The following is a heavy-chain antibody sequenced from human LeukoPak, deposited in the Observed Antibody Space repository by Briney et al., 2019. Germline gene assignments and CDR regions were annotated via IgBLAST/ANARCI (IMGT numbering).Heavy chain of an antibody. CDR3: AKGRGYCSDANCYSVFDY. V-gene: IGHV3-23*01. J-gene: IGHJ4*02. CDR2: ITGSGGTT. D-gene: IGHD2-15*01. Sequence: PGGSLGLSCVAFGLTFSGYAMSWVRQAPGKGLEWVSTITGSGGTTYYADSVKGRFTISRDNSKNTLYLQMNSLRVEDTAVYYCAKGRGYCSDANCYSVFDYWGQGTLVTVSS. CDR1: GLTFSGYA.